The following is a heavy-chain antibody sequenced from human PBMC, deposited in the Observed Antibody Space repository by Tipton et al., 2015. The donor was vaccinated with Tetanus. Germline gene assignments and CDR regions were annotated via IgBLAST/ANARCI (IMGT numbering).Heavy chain of an antibody. D-gene: IGHD1-7*01. Sequence: TLSLTYIVSGGSLRSSDYYGAWVRQSPVKGLEWIGSVSYSGRTYYNPSLKSRVTMSVDTSKEDFSVRLTSVTAADTAVYYCARDRITGPTGRYYAMDVWGQGTTVTVSS. CDR2: VSYSGRT. CDR3: ARDRITGPTGRYYAMDV. V-gene: IGHV4-39*02. J-gene: IGHJ6*01. CDR1: GGSLRSSDYY.